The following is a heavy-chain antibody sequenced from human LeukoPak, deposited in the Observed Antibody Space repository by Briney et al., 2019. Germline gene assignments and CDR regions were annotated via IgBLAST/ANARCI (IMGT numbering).Heavy chain of an antibody. Sequence: GSLRLSCAASGFTFSSYAMSWVRQAPGKGLEWVSAISGSGGSTYYADSVKGRFTISRDNSKNTLYLQMISLRAEDTAVYHCATGRSCTTCYLPDYWGQGTLVTVSS. CDR3: ATGRSCTTCYLPDY. CDR2: ISGSGGST. J-gene: IGHJ4*02. V-gene: IGHV3-23*01. CDR1: GFTFSSYA. D-gene: IGHD2-2*01.